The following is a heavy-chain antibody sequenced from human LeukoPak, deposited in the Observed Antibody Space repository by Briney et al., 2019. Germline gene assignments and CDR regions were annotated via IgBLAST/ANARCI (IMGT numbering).Heavy chain of an antibody. D-gene: IGHD2/OR15-2a*01. CDR3: VIQLYPSMSPFDY. J-gene: IGHJ4*02. CDR2: VSYSGNT. Sequence: TSETLSLTCTVSGGSIGTSNWSWIRQPPGKGLEWIGYVSYSGNTNYNPSLKSRVTVSVDSSKNQFSLKLSSVTAADTAVYYCVIQLYPSMSPFDYWGQGTLVTVSS. CDR1: GGSIGTSN. V-gene: IGHV4-59*08.